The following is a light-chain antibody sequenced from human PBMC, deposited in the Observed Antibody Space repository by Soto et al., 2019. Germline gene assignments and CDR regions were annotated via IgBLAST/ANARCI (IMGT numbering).Light chain of an antibody. CDR1: SSDVGSYNR. J-gene: IGLJ1*01. CDR3: SLYISGSTYV. Sequence: QSALTQPPSVSGSPGQSVTISCTGTSSDVGSYNRLSWYQQPPGTAPKLIMYEVNTRPSGGPDRFSGSKSGSTASLTISGLQAEDEADYYCSLYISGSTYVFGTGTKLTVL. CDR2: EVN. V-gene: IGLV2-18*01.